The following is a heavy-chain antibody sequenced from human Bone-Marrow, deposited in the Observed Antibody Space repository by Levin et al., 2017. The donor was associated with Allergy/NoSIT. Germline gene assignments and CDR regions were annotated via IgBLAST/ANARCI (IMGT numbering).Heavy chain of an antibody. J-gene: IGHJ6*02. D-gene: IGHD2-15*01. CDR2: IWYDGSNK. CDR3: ARDRVVVAPHTLGREERGMDV. CDR1: GFTFSSYG. Sequence: GESLKISCAASGFTFSSYGMHWVRQAPGKGLEWVAVIWYDGSNKYYADSVKGRFTISRDNSKNTLYLQMNSLRAEDTAVYYCARDRVVVAPHTLGREERGMDVWGQGTTVTVSS. V-gene: IGHV3-33*01.